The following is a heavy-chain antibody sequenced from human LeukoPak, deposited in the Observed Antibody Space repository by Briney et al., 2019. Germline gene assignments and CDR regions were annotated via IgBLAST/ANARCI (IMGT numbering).Heavy chain of an antibody. D-gene: IGHD3-3*01. CDR2: INHDGRET. J-gene: IGHJ4*02. V-gene: IGHV3-7*01. Sequence: GGSLRLSCAASGFTFRTYGMNWVRQAPGKGLEWVANINHDGRETYYADSVKGRFTISRDNAKNSLYLQMSSLRVEDTAVYYCASWAGNTQSDSWSGPFDYWGQGTLVTVSS. CDR3: ASWAGNTQSDSWSGPFDY. CDR1: GFTFRTYG.